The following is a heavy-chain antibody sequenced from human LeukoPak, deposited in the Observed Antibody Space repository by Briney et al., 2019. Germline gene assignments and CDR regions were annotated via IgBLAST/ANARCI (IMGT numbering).Heavy chain of an antibody. CDR2: IYHSGST. V-gene: IGHV4-38-2*02. D-gene: IGHD3-10*01. J-gene: IGHJ4*02. CDR3: ARGITMVRGVTRKYYFDY. CDR1: GYSISSGYY. Sequence: SETLSLTCTVSGYSISSGYYWGWIRQPPGKGLEWIGSIYHSGSTYYNPSLKSRVTISVDTSKNQFSLKLSSVTAADTAAYYCARGITMVRGVTRKYYFDYWGQGTLVTVSS.